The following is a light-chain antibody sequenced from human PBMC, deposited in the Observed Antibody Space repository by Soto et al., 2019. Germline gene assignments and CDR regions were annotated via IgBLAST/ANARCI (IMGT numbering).Light chain of an antibody. Sequence: EIVLTQSPATLSLSPGERATLSCSASQSVGTYFAWYQQKPGQAPRLLIYDSSNRATGIPTRFSGSGSGTDFTLTISSLEPEDFAVYYYQQRSDWPSTFGGGTKVEIK. CDR1: QSVGTY. CDR3: QQRSDWPST. V-gene: IGKV3-11*01. CDR2: DSS. J-gene: IGKJ4*02.